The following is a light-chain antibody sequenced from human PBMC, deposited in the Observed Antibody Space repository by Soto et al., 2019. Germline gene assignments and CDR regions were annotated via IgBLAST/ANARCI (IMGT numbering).Light chain of an antibody. V-gene: IGKV1-39*01. CDR3: QQSYSTPYT. Sequence: DIQMTQSPSSLSVSVGDRVTITCRASQSISNYLNWYQQTPGKAPKLLIYASFNLQSGVPSRLSGSGFGTDFTLSISSLEPEDFATYYCQQSYSTPYTFGQGTKLEIK. CDR1: QSISNY. CDR2: ASF. J-gene: IGKJ2*01.